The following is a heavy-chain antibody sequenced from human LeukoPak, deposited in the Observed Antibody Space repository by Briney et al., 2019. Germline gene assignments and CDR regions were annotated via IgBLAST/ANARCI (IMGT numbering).Heavy chain of an antibody. J-gene: IGHJ5*02. CDR1: GYTFTSYD. CDR3: ARAGTTRQYYNWFDP. CDR2: MNPNSGNT. V-gene: IGHV1-8*01. D-gene: IGHD1-7*01. Sequence: GASVKVSCKASGYTFTSYDINWVRQATGQGLEWMGWMNPNSGNTGYAQKFQGRVTMTRNTSISTAYMELSSLRSEDTAVYYCARAGTTRQYYNWFDPWGQGTLVTVSS.